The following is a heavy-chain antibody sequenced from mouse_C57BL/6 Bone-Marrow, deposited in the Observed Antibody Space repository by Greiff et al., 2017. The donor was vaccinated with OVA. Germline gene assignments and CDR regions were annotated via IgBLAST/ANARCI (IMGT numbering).Heavy chain of an antibody. CDR1: GFNIKDDY. V-gene: IGHV14-4*01. CDR3: TNDGNFHFDY. Sequence: VQLQQSGAELVRPGASVKLSCTASGFNIKDDYMHWVKQRPEQGLEWIGWIDPENGDTEYASKFQGKATITADTSSNTAYLQLSSLTSEDTAVYYCTNDGNFHFDYWGQGTTLTVSS. CDR2: IDPENGDT. D-gene: IGHD2-1*01. J-gene: IGHJ2*01.